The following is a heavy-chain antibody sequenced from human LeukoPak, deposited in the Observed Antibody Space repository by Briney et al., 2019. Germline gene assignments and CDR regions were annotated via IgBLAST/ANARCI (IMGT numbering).Heavy chain of an antibody. D-gene: IGHD3-22*01. V-gene: IGHV3-30*18. CDR3: AKASDSSGFFDY. CDR2: ISYDGSNK. Sequence: GRSLRLSCAASGFTFSSYGMHWVRQAPGKGLEWVAVISYDGSNKYYADSVKGRFTISRDNSKNTLYLQTNSLRAEDTAVYYCAKASDSSGFFDYWGQGTLVTVSS. CDR1: GFTFSSYG. J-gene: IGHJ4*02.